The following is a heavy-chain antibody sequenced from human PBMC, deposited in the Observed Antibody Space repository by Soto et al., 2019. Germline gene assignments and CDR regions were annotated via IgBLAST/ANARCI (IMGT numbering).Heavy chain of an antibody. V-gene: IGHV3-23*01. Sequence: EVQLLESGGGLVQPGGSLRLSCAASGFTFSSYAMSWVRQAPGKGLEWVSAISGSGGSTYYADSVKGRFTISRDNSKNTLYLQMNSLRAEDTAVYYCAKGVRSLYDDYYYYMDVWGKGTTVTVSS. J-gene: IGHJ6*03. D-gene: IGHD6-13*01. CDR2: ISGSGGST. CDR1: GFTFSSYA. CDR3: AKGVRSLYDDYYYYMDV.